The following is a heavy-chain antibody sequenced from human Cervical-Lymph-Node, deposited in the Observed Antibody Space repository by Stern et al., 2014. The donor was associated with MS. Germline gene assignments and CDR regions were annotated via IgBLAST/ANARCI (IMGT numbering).Heavy chain of an antibody. Sequence: VQLEESGAEATKPGSSVKVSCKASGGTFSKFPSSWVRQAPGQGLEWMGGIFPVFGTPTYAQEFRGRVTITADVSTSTVYMELSSLRSDDTAVYYCALSSETSDRWYSLGYDLWGQGTLVTVSS. CDR2: IFPVFGTP. V-gene: IGHV1-69*01. CDR1: GGTFSKFP. J-gene: IGHJ5*02. D-gene: IGHD6-13*01. CDR3: ALSSETSDRWYSLGYDL.